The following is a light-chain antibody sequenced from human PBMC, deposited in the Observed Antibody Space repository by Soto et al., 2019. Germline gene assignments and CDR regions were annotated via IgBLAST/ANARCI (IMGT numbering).Light chain of an antibody. CDR3: FLSHSGTVV. Sequence: QAVVTQEPSLTVSPGGTVTLTCGSSTGAVTSGHYPYWFQQKPGQAPRTLIYDVNNKHSWTPARFSGSLLGGKAALTLSGAQPEDDAEYYCFLSHSGTVVFDVGPKMTVL. V-gene: IGLV7-46*01. CDR2: DVN. CDR1: TGAVTSGHY. J-gene: IGLJ2*01.